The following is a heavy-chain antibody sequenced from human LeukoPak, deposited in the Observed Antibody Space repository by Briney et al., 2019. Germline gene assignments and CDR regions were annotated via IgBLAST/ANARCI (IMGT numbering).Heavy chain of an antibody. J-gene: IGHJ4*02. D-gene: IGHD3-3*01. V-gene: IGHV3-23*01. CDR1: GFTFNSYA. CDR3: AKDRSSWYYLFDS. CDR2: VSGGGHNT. Sequence: GGSLRLSCLASGFTFNSYAMIWVRPAPGKGLEWVSVVSGGGHNTYYADSVKGRFTMSRDNSKRTVYLQMNSLRAEDTAVYYCAKDRSSWYYLFDSWGQGTLVTVSS.